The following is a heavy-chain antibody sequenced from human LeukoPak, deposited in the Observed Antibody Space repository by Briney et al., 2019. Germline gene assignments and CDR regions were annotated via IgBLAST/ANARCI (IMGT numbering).Heavy chain of an antibody. V-gene: IGHV1-46*01. J-gene: IGHJ4*02. D-gene: IGHD4-17*01. CDR2: INPSGGST. CDR1: GYTFTSYY. CDR3: ARTLRNDYPFDY. Sequence: ASVKVSCKASGYTFTSYYMHWVRQAPGQGLEWMGIINPSGGSTSYAQKFQGRVTMTRDTSTSTVYMELSSLRSEDTAVYYCARTLRNDYPFDYWGQGTLVTASS.